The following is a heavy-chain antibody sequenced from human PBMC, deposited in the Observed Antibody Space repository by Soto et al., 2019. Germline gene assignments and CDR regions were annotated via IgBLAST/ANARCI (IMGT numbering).Heavy chain of an antibody. V-gene: IGHV3-7*03. J-gene: IGHJ4*02. CDR1: GFTFSSYW. Sequence: GGSLRLSCAASGFTFSSYWMSWVRQAPGKGLEWVANIKQDGSEKYYVDSVKGRFTISRDNAKNSLYLQMNSLRAEDTAVYYCARVSTIFGVVITYYFDYWGQGTLVTVS. D-gene: IGHD3-3*01. CDR2: IKQDGSEK. CDR3: ARVSTIFGVVITYYFDY.